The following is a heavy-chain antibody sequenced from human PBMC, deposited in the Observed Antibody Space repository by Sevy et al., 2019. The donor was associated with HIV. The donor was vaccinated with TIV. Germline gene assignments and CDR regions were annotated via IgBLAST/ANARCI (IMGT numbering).Heavy chain of an antibody. CDR1: GFSFVTYA. CDR2: ISGSGGST. Sequence: LSLTCAASGFSFVTYAMSWVRQPPGKGLDWVSGISGSGGSTYSADSVKGRFTISRDNSKNTLYLQMNSPRAEETAVYYCAKDVYDSSGYFPMGAFDIWGQGTMVTVSS. V-gene: IGHV3-23*01. D-gene: IGHD3-22*01. J-gene: IGHJ3*02. CDR3: AKDVYDSSGYFPMGAFDI.